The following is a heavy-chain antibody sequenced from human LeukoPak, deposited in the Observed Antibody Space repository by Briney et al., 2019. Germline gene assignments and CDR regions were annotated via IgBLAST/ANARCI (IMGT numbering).Heavy chain of an antibody. V-gene: IGHV4-39*07. CDR2: IYYSGST. CDR1: GGSISSSSYY. CDR3: AREGNRLRPSNWFDP. D-gene: IGHD3-10*01. J-gene: IGHJ5*02. Sequence: PSETLSLTCTVSGGSISSSSYYWGWIRQPPGKGLEWIGSIYYSGSTYYNPSLKSRVTISVDTSKNQFSLKLSSVTAADTAVYYCAREGNRLRPSNWFDPWGQGTLVTVSS.